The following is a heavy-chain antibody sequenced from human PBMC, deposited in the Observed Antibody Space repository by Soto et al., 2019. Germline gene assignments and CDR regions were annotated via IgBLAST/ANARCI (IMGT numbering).Heavy chain of an antibody. J-gene: IGHJ5*01. V-gene: IGHV6-1*01. Sequence: QVQLQQSGPGLVKPSQTLSLTCAISGDSVSTNSATWDWIRQSPSRGLEWLGRTYYRSRWFYDYAISVRGRXTXHXXTSNNLLSLHLNSVTPDDTAVYFCARLIGNSWLDSWGQGTLVTVSS. CDR1: GDSVSTNSAT. CDR2: TYYRSRWFY. D-gene: IGHD4-4*01. CDR3: ARLIGNSWLDS.